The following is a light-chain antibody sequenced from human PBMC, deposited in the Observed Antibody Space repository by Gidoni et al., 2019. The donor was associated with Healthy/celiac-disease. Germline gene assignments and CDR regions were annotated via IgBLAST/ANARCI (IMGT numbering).Light chain of an antibody. J-gene: IGKJ1*01. V-gene: IGKV3-20*01. CDR2: GAS. Sequence: LTQSPGTLSLSPGERATLSCRASQSVSSSYLAWYQQKPGQAPRLLIYGASSRATGIPDRFSGSGSGTDFTLTISRLEPEDFAVYYCQQYGSSPRTFXQXTKVEIK. CDR1: QSVSSSY. CDR3: QQYGSSPRT.